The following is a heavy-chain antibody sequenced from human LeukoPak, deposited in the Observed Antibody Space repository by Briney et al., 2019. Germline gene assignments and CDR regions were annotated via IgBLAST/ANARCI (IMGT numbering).Heavy chain of an antibody. CDR2: INHSGST. Sequence: PSETLSLTCAVYGGSFSGYYWSWIRQPPGKGLEWIGEINHSGSTNYNPSLKSRVTISVDTSKNQFSLKLSSVTAADTAVYYCARGPPPGTLYDSSREYFQHWGQGTLVTVSS. J-gene: IGHJ1*01. V-gene: IGHV4-34*01. CDR1: GGSFSGYY. CDR3: ARGPPPGTLYDSSREYFQH. D-gene: IGHD3-22*01.